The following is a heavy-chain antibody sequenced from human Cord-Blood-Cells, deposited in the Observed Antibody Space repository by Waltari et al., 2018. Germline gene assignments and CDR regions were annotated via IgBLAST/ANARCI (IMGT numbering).Heavy chain of an antibody. D-gene: IGHD4-17*01. CDR1: GGSIRSSY. V-gene: IGHV4-4*07. J-gene: IGHJ6*02. CDR3: ARQAGDYYYYGMDV. Sequence: QVQLQESGPGLVKPSQTLSLTCTTPGGSIRSSYGLWRRQPAGKGLEWIWRIYTSGSTNYNPSLKSRVTMSVDTSKNQFSLKLSSVTAADTAVYYCARQAGDYYYYGMDVWGQGTTVTVSS. CDR2: IYTSGST.